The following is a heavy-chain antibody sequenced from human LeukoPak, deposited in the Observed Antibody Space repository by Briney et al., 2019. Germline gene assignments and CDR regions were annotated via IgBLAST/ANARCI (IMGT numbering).Heavy chain of an antibody. V-gene: IGHV4-38-2*02. D-gene: IGHD2-2*01. CDR2: IYHSGST. CDR3: ARVYIVVVPAAIADAFDI. Sequence: PSETLSLTCTVSGYSISSGYYWGWIRQPPGKGLEWIGSIYHSGSTYYNPSLKSRVTISVDTSKSQFSLKLSSVTAADTAVYYCARVYIVVVPAAIADAFDIWGQGTMVTVSS. J-gene: IGHJ3*02. CDR1: GYSISSGYY.